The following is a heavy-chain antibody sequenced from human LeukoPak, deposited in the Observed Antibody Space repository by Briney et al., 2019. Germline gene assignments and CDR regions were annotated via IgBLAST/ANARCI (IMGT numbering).Heavy chain of an antibody. V-gene: IGHV4-38-2*01. J-gene: IGHJ3*02. Sequence: PSETLRLTCAASGYTFSSGYYRRCIRQPPGKGLEWIGSIYHSGSTYYNPSLKSRVTISVDTSKNQFSLKLSSVTAADTAVYYCASYHHYYDSSGYYEAAFDIWGQGTMVTVSS. CDR2: IYHSGST. CDR1: GYTFSSGYY. D-gene: IGHD3-22*01. CDR3: ASYHHYYDSSGYYEAAFDI.